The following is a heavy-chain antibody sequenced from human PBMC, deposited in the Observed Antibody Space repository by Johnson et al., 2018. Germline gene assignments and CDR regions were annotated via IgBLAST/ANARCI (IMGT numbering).Heavy chain of an antibody. CDR3: SREKLAVIPARYYYYDMDV. Sequence: VQLVESGGGLVQPGRSLRLSCAASGFTFSSYAMSWVRQAPGKGLEWVSVIYSGGSTYYADSVKGRFTISRDNSKNTLYLQMNSLRAEDTAVYYCSREKLAVIPARYYYYDMDVWGKGTTVTVSS. CDR2: IYSGGST. D-gene: IGHD3-16*02. V-gene: IGHV3-66*01. J-gene: IGHJ6*03. CDR1: GFTFSSYA.